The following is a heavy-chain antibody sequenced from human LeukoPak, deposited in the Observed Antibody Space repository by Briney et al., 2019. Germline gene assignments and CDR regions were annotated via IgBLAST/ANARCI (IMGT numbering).Heavy chain of an antibody. CDR3: ARGLTQIPRLATGLGH. CDR1: GFNFSSYA. V-gene: IGHV3-33*01. J-gene: IGHJ4*02. Sequence: GGFLRLSCAASGFNFSSYAMHWVRQAPGKGLEWVAVIWYDGGNKYYADSVKGRFTISRDNSKNTLYLEMNSLRAEDTAVYYCARGLTQIPRLATGLGHWGQGTLVTVSS. D-gene: IGHD2-21*02. CDR2: IWYDGGNK.